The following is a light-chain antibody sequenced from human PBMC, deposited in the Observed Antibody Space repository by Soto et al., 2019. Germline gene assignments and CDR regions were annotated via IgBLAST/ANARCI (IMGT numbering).Light chain of an antibody. CDR1: QSVRRY. CDR2: DAS. V-gene: IGKV3-11*01. CDR3: QQRNNWPPIT. J-gene: IGKJ5*01. Sequence: EIVLTQSAATLSLSPGERATLSCRASQSVRRYLAWYQQKPGQAPRLLIYDASTRATGIPARFSGSGSETDFTLTITSLEPEDFAVYYCQQRNNWPPITFGKGTRLEIK.